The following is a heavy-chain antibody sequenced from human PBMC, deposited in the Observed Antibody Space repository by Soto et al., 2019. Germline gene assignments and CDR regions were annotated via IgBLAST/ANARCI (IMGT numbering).Heavy chain of an antibody. CDR2: IWYDGSNK. D-gene: IGHD3-9*01. V-gene: IGHV3-30*02. Sequence: GGSLRLSCAASGFTFSSYGMHWVRQAPGKGLEWVAVIWYDGSNKYYADSVKGRFTISRDNSKNTLYLQMNSLRAEDTAVYYCAKARLRYYDISIWGQGTMVTVSS. CDR3: AKARLRYYDISI. CDR1: GFTFSSYG. J-gene: IGHJ3*02.